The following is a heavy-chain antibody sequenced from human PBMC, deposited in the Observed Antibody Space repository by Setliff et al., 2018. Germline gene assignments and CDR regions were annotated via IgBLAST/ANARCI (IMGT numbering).Heavy chain of an antibody. CDR3: ARMATGDSGEQWHFGL. CDR1: GGSISSSTDY. CDR2: IHYSGST. Sequence: SETLSLTCSVSGGSISSSTDYWGWIRQPPGKGLEWIGNIHYSGSTYYNPSLKSRLTIYVDTSKRQFSLSLSSVTAADTAVYYCARMATGDSGEQWHFGLWGRGTLVTVSS. D-gene: IGHD4-17*01. V-gene: IGHV4-39*01. J-gene: IGHJ2*01.